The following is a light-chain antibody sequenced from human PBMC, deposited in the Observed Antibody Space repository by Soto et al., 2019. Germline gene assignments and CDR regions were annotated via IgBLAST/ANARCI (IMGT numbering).Light chain of an antibody. V-gene: IGKV3-11*01. CDR3: QQRSNWL. Sequence: EIVLTQSPATLSLSPEERATLSCRASQSVSSYLAWYQQKPGQAPRLLIYDASNRATGIPARFSGSGSGTDFTLTISSLEHQDFEVYYCQQRSNWLFGPGTKVDIK. CDR1: QSVSSY. J-gene: IGKJ3*01. CDR2: DAS.